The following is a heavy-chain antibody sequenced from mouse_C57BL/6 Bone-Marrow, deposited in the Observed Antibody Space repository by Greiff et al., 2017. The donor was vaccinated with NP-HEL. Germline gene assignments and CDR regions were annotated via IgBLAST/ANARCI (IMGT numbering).Heavy chain of an antibody. J-gene: IGHJ3*01. D-gene: IGHD1-1*01. CDR1: GFTFSSYA. CDR2: ISSGGDYI. V-gene: IGHV5-9-1*02. CDR3: TRGSPYYYGSSYVAY. Sequence: EVQLVESGEGLVKPGGSLKLSCAASGFTFSSYAMSWVRQTPEKRLEWVAYISSGGDYIYYADTVKGRFTISRDNARNTLYLQMSSLKSEDTAMYYCTRGSPYYYGSSYVAYWGQGTLVTVSA.